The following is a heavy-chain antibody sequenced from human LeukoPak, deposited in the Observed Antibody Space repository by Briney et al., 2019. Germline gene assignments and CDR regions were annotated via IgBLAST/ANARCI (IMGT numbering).Heavy chain of an antibody. Sequence: GGSLRLSCAASGFTFSSYSMNWVRQAPGKGLEWVSSISSSSSYIYYADSVKGRFTISRDNAKNPLYLQMNSLRAEDMAVYYCARSGDAMIVHLDYWGQGTLVTVSS. J-gene: IGHJ4*02. CDR1: GFTFSSYS. D-gene: IGHD3-22*01. V-gene: IGHV3-21*01. CDR2: ISSSSSYI. CDR3: ARSGDAMIVHLDY.